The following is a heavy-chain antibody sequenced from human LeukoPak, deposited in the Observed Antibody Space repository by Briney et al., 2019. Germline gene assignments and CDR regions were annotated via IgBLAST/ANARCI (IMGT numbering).Heavy chain of an antibody. CDR1: GYSFIEFY. Sequence: ASVKVSCKASGYSFIEFYIHWVRQAPGQGLEWMGWINPNSVGTNYAQKFQGRVTMTRDTSISTAYMELSRLRSDDTAVYYCARVMGDTFGGVIVTFYYWGQGTLVTVSS. J-gene: IGHJ4*02. CDR2: INPNSVGT. D-gene: IGHD3-16*02. V-gene: IGHV1-2*02. CDR3: ARVMGDTFGGVIVTFYY.